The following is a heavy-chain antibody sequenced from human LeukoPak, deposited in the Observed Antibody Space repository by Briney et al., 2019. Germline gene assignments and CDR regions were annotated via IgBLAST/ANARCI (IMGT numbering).Heavy chain of an antibody. CDR3: ASALTGTMDY. CDR1: GFTFDDYA. Sequence: GGSLRLSCAASGFTFDDYAMHWVRHAPGKGLEWVSGISWNSGSIGYADSVKGRFTISRDNAKNTLYLQMNSLRAEDTAVYYCASALTGTMDYWGQGTLVTVSS. D-gene: IGHD1-7*01. CDR2: ISWNSGSI. J-gene: IGHJ4*02. V-gene: IGHV3-9*01.